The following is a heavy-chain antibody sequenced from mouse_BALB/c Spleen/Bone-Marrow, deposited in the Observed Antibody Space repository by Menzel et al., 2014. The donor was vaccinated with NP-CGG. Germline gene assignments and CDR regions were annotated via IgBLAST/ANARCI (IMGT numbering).Heavy chain of an antibody. CDR2: ISGYHGDA. J-gene: IGHJ4*01. D-gene: IGHD2-14*01. CDR3: ARSGKVRNAMDY. Sequence: VKLMESGAELVRPGVSVKISCKGSGYTFTDYAIHWVKQSHAKSLEWIGLISGYHGDAIYNQKFKGKATMTVDKSSSTAYMDLARLTSEDSVIYYCARSGKVRNAMDYWGQGTSVTVSS. CDR1: GYTFTDYA. V-gene: IGHV1S137*01.